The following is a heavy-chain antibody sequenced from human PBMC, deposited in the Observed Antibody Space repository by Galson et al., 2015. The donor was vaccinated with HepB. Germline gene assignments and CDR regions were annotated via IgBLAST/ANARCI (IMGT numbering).Heavy chain of an antibody. CDR2: INPSGGTT. V-gene: IGHV1-46*03. J-gene: IGHJ4*02. CDR3: TSGYNYDNSRY. CDR1: GYTFTSFF. Sequence: SVKVSCKASGYTFTSFFIHWVRQAPGQGLEWMGIINPSGGTTNYAQNFQGRVTMTRDTSTSTVYMELSSLRPEDTAVFYCTSGYNYDNSRYWGQGTLVTVSS. D-gene: IGHD3-22*01.